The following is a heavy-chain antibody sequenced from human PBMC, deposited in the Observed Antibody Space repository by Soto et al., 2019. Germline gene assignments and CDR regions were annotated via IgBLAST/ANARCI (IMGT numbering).Heavy chain of an antibody. Sequence: GGSLRLSCAASGFTFSSYAMSWVRQAPGKGLEWVSAISGSGGSTYYADSVKGRFTIPRDNSKNTLYLQMNSLRAEDTAVYYCAKAGQIAARPYYYGMDVWGQGTTVTISS. V-gene: IGHV3-23*01. D-gene: IGHD6-6*01. CDR3: AKAGQIAARPYYYGMDV. CDR1: GFTFSSYA. J-gene: IGHJ6*02. CDR2: ISGSGGST.